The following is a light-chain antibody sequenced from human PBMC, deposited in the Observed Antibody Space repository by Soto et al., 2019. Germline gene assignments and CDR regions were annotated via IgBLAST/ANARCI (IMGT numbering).Light chain of an antibody. V-gene: IGKV1-39*01. CDR2: GAT. J-gene: IGKJ2*01. CDR3: QQSYSTPRT. CDR1: QSISTL. Sequence: DIPMTQSPSSLSASVGDRVTITCRASQSISTLLNWYQQKPGKAPSLLIYGATPLHTGVPSRFSGSGSGTDFTLTINSLQPEDFATYYGQQSYSTPRTFAQGTNLEIK.